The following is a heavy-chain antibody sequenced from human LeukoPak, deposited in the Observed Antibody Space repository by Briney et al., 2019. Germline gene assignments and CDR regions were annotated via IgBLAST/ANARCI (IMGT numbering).Heavy chain of an antibody. CDR3: ARGRRSIAARTFDY. D-gene: IGHD6-6*01. J-gene: IGHJ4*02. CDR1: GGSFSGYY. CDR2: INHSGST. V-gene: IGHV4-34*01. Sequence: PSETLSLTCAVYGGSFSGYYWSWIRQPPGKGLEWIGEINHSGSTNYNPSLKSRVTISVDTSKNQFSLKLSSVTAADTAVYYCARGRRSIAARTFDYWGQGTLVTVSS.